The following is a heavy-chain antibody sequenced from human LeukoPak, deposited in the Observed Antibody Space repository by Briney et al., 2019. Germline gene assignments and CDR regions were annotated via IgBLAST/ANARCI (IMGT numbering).Heavy chain of an antibody. CDR1: GGSFSGYY. J-gene: IGHJ4*02. V-gene: IGHV4-34*01. CDR3: ARHRPYYYGSGGYYNRGFHY. CDR2: INHSGST. D-gene: IGHD3-10*01. Sequence: SETLSLTCAVYGGSFSGYYWSWIRQPPGKGLEWIGEINHSGSTNYNPSLKSRVTISVDTSKNQFSLKLSSVTAADTAVYYCARHRPYYYGSGGYYNRGFHYWGQGTLVTVSS.